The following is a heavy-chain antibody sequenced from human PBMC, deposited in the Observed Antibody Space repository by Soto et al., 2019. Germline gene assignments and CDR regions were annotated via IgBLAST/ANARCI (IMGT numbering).Heavy chain of an antibody. CDR3: ANDRTLLLIGPVVDY. D-gene: IGHD3-22*01. CDR2: ISGSGGST. J-gene: IGHJ4*02. Sequence: GGSLRLSCAASGFTFSSYAMSWVRQAPGKGLEWVSAISGSGGSTYYADSVKGRFTISRDNSKNTLYLQMNSLRAEDTAVYYWANDRTLLLIGPVVDYWGQGTLVTVSS. V-gene: IGHV3-23*01. CDR1: GFTFSSYA.